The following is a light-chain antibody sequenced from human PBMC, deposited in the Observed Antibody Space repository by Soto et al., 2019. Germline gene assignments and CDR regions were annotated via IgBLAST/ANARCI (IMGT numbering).Light chain of an antibody. J-gene: IGKJ1*01. V-gene: IGKV1-12*01. CDR1: QDINRW. CDR3: QQSYSTPWT. CDR2: AAS. Sequence: DIQMTQSPSSLSASVGDRVTITCRASQDINRWLAWYQQKPGKAPNLLIYAASNLHSGAPSRFSGSGSGTHFTLTINSLEPEDFATYYCQQSYSTPWTFGQGTKVDIK.